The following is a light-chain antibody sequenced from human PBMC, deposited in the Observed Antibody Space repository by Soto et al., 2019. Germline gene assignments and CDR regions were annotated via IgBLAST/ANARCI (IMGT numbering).Light chain of an antibody. CDR3: SSYAGSNDHWV. CDR2: EVS. Sequence: QSVLTQPPSASGSPGQSVTISCTGTSSDIGAYNYVSWYQQHPGKAPKLMIHEVSKRPSGVPDRFSGSKSGNTASLTVSGLQAEDEADYYCSSYAGSNDHWVFGGGTKLTVL. J-gene: IGLJ3*02. CDR1: SSDIGAYNY. V-gene: IGLV2-8*01.